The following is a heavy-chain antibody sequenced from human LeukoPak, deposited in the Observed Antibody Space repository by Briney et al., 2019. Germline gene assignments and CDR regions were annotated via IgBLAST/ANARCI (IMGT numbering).Heavy chain of an antibody. D-gene: IGHD6-19*01. CDR3: ASMSIAVAGTFYFDY. CDR1: GFTFSSYS. Sequence: GGSLRLSCAASGFTFSSYSMNWVRQAPGKGLEWVSYISSSSSYIYYADSVKGGFTISRDNAKNSLYLQMNSLRAEDTAVYYCASMSIAVAGTFYFDYWGQGTLVTVSS. J-gene: IGHJ4*02. CDR2: ISSSSSYI. V-gene: IGHV3-21*01.